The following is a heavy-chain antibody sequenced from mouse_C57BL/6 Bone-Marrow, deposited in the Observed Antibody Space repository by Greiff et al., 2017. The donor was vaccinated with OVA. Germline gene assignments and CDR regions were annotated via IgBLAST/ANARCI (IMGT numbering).Heavy chain of an antibody. CDR1: GFTFTDYY. CDR2: IRNKANGYTT. D-gene: IGHD4-1*01. V-gene: IGHV7-3*01. Sequence: EVQRVESGGGLVQPGGSLSLSCAASGFTFTDYYMSWVRQPPGKALESLGFIRNKANGYTTEYSASVKGRFTISRDNSQSTLYLQMNALRAEDIATYYCARWGTGFYYFDYWGQGTTLTVSS. CDR3: ARWGTGFYYFDY. J-gene: IGHJ2*01.